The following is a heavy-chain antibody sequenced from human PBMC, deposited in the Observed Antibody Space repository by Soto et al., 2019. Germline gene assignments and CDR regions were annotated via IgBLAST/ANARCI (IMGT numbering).Heavy chain of an antibody. CDR1: GYSFTSYD. Sequence: RXSVKVSCNASGYSFTSYDSDWVRQDTGQGLEWMGWMNPNTGNSGYAQKFQGRVTVTSDTSINTVYMELSSLRSEDTAVYYCARRAETNGWNGFGADKYYFDYWGQGTLVTVSS. CDR3: ARRAETNGWNGFGADKYYFDY. J-gene: IGHJ4*02. D-gene: IGHD1-1*01. V-gene: IGHV1-8*01. CDR2: MNPNTGNS.